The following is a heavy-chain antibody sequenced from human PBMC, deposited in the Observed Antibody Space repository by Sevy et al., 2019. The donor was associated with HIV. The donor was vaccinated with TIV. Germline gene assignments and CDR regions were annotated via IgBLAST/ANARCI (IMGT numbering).Heavy chain of an antibody. CDR3: ANAYSGSYSHSYLYALDV. Sequence: GGSLRLSCTGSGFSFSYYGIHWVRQAPGKGLDWVALISHDGLNEYYADSVKGRFTIPRDKSKNTVYLEMNRLRNEDTAIYFCANAYSGSYSHSYLYALDVWGQGTTVTVSS. V-gene: IGHV3-30*18. J-gene: IGHJ6*02. CDR2: ISHDGLNE. CDR1: GFSFSYYG. D-gene: IGHD1-26*01.